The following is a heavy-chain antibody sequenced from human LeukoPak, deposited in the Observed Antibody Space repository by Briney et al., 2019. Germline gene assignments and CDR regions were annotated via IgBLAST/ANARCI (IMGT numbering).Heavy chain of an antibody. CDR2: IYYSGST. J-gene: IGHJ4*02. D-gene: IGHD1-1*01. CDR3: ARVGELEPFDY. V-gene: IGHV4-31*03. CDR1: GGSISSGGYY. Sequence: PSQTLSLTCTVSGGSISSGGYYWRWIRQHPGTGLEWIGYIYYSGSTYYNPSLKSRVTISVDTSKNQFSLKLSSVTAADTAVYYCARVGELEPFDYWGQGTLVTVSS.